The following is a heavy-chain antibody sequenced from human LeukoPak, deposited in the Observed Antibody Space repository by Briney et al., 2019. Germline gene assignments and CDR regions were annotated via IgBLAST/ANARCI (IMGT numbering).Heavy chain of an antibody. Sequence: SETLSLTCTVSGGSISSSSYYWGWIRQPPGQGLEWIGYIYYSGGTNYNPSLKSRVTISIDTSKNQFSLKLSSVTAADTAVYYCAREDFGGNSFWGQGTLVTVSS. J-gene: IGHJ4*02. CDR3: AREDFGGNSF. CDR1: GGSISSSSYY. V-gene: IGHV4-61*01. CDR2: IYYSGGT. D-gene: IGHD4-23*01.